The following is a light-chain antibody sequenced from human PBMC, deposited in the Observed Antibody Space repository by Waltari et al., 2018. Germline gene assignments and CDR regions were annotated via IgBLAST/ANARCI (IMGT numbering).Light chain of an antibody. CDR3: AAWDDSLNGGV. J-gene: IGLJ3*02. V-gene: IGLV1-36*01. CDR1: SSNIENNG. CDR2: QDD. Sequence: QSVLTQPPSVSEAPSQRVTISCSGTSSNIENNGVNWYQQFPGTAPRLLVYQDDIVPSGVYDLFYGAKSRASASLDISGLQSEDEDDYYCAAWDDSLNGGVFGGVTKLTVL.